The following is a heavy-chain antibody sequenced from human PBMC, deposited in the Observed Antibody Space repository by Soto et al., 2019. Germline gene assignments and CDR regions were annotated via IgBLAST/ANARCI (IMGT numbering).Heavy chain of an antibody. Sequence: QVQLVQSGAEVKEPGASVKVSCKASGYILSSYNMHWVRQAPGQGLEWMGIINPSGGRTSYAQKCPDRDTSTRGTSTSTVYMELSSLRSEDTAVYYCARTYCGADCPRRDFDYWGQGTLVTVSS. CDR1: GYILSSYN. V-gene: IGHV1-46*01. CDR3: ARTYCGADCPRRDFDY. D-gene: IGHD2-21*02. CDR2: INPSGGRT. J-gene: IGHJ4*02.